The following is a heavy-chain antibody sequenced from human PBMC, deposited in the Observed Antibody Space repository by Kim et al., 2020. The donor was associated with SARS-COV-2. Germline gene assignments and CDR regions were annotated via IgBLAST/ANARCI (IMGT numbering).Heavy chain of an antibody. Sequence: YSPSFQGQVTISADKSISTAYLQWSSLKASDTAMYYCAGRANDYGDKRVDYWGQGTLVTVSS. V-gene: IGHV5-51*01. D-gene: IGHD4-17*01. CDR3: AGRANDYGDKRVDY. J-gene: IGHJ4*02.